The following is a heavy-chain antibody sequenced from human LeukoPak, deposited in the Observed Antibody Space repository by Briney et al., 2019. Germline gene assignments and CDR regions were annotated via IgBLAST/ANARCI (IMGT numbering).Heavy chain of an antibody. CDR3: AKDMYYYDSSGYYSWFDP. J-gene: IGHJ5*02. CDR1: GFTFSSYG. Sequence: GGSLRLSCAASGFTFSSYGMHWVRQAPGKGLEWVAFIRYDGSNKYYADSVKGRFTISRDNSKNTLYPQMNSLRAEDTAVYYCAKDMYYYDSSGYYSWFDPWGQGTLVTVSS. D-gene: IGHD3-22*01. CDR2: IRYDGSNK. V-gene: IGHV3-30*02.